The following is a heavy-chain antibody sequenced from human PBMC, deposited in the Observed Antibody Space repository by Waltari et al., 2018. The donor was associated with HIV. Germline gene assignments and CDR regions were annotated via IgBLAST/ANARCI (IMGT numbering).Heavy chain of an antibody. CDR2: IYYSGST. J-gene: IGHJ4*02. V-gene: IGHV4-61*01. Sequence: QVQLRESGPGLVKPSETLSLTCTVPAGSVSSGTYYWSWLRQPPGTGLVWSGYIYYSGSTNYNPSLQSRVTISIDTSKNQFSLTLTSVTAADTAVYYCSRLVLAGYSRYYFDSWAQGTLVTVAS. CDR1: AGSVSSGTYY. D-gene: IGHD3-9*01. CDR3: SRLVLAGYSRYYFDS.